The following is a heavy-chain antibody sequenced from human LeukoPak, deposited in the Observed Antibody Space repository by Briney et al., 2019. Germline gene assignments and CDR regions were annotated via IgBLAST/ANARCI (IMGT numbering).Heavy chain of an antibody. V-gene: IGHV3-30*18. CDR3: AKGVGGTTSCMDV. CDR2: ISYDGENK. Sequence: PGRSLRLSCAASGFTFGTYGMHWVRQAPGKGLEWVAVISYDGENKYYADSVKGRFTISRDNSKNTLYLQMNSLRAEDTAVYYCAKGVGGTTSCMDVWGRGTTVSVSS. D-gene: IGHD2-2*01. J-gene: IGHJ6*02. CDR1: GFTFGTYG.